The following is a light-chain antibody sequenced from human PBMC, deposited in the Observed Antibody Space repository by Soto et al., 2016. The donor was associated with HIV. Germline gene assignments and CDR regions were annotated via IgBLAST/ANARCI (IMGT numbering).Light chain of an antibody. Sequence: SYELTQPPSVSVSPGQTASITCSGDKLGDKYACWYQQKPGQSPVLVIYQDNKRPSGIPKRFSGSSSGNTASLTITGAQAEDEADYYCNSRDSSGNHLGVFGGGTKLTVL. CDR1: KLGDKY. J-gene: IGLJ3*02. CDR2: QDN. V-gene: IGLV3-1*01. CDR3: NSRDSSGNHLGV.